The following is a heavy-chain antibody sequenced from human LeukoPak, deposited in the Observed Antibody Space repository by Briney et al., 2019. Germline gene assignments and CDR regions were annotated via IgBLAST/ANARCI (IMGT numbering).Heavy chain of an antibody. V-gene: IGHV3-30-3*01. J-gene: IGHJ4*02. CDR1: GFTFSSYA. CDR2: ISYDGSNK. D-gene: IGHD3-10*01. Sequence: GRSLRLSCAASGFTFSSYAMHWVRQAPGKGLEWVAVISYDGSNKYYADSVKGRFTISRDNSKNTLYLRMNSLRAEDTAVYYCARDLVLLWFGARSDSFDYWGQGTLVTVSS. CDR3: ARDLVLLWFGARSDSFDY.